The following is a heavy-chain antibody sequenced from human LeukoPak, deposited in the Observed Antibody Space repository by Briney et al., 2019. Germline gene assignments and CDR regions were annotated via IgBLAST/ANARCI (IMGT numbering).Heavy chain of an antibody. V-gene: IGHV3-7*03. D-gene: IGHD3-10*01. CDR2: IKQDGSKK. Sequence: GGSLRLSCVASGFPFSSYWMTWVRQAPGKGLEWVANIKQDGSKKSYVDSVKGRFTISRDNAKNSLYLQMNSLRVEDTATYYCARLYSAVYYGDAFDIWGQGTMVTVSS. J-gene: IGHJ3*02. CDR1: GFPFSSYW. CDR3: ARLYSAVYYGDAFDI.